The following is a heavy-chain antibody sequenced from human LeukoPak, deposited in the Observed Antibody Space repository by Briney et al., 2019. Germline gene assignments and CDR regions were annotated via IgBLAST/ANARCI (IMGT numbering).Heavy chain of an antibody. CDR2: ISGSGGRT. V-gene: IGHV3-23*01. J-gene: IGHJ4*02. CDR1: GFTFSSYA. Sequence: RSGGSLRLSCAASGFTFSSYAMSWVRQAPGKGLEWVSAISGSGGRTYYADSVKGRFTISRDNSKNTLYLQMNSLRAEDTAVYYCAKNSGWYYFDYWGQGTLVTVSS. D-gene: IGHD6-19*01. CDR3: AKNSGWYYFDY.